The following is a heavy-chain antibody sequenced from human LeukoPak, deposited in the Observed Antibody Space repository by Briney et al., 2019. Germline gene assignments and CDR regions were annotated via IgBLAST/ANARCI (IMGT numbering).Heavy chain of an antibody. J-gene: IGHJ3*02. CDR2: IYYSGST. CDR3: AKNKSWNYDSFDI. Sequence: PSETLSLTCTVSGGSISSGGYYWSWIRQHPGKGLEWIGYIYYSGSTYYNPSLKSRVTISVDTSKNQLSLRLTSVTAADTAMYYCAKNKSWNYDSFDIWGQGTMVTVSS. CDR1: GGSISSGGYY. V-gene: IGHV4-31*03. D-gene: IGHD1-7*01.